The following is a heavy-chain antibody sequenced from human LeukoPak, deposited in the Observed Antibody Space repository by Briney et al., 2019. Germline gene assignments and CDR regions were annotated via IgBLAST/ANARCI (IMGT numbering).Heavy chain of an antibody. J-gene: IGHJ3*02. V-gene: IGHV3-53*01. CDR2: IYSGGST. Sequence: GGSLRLSCAASGFTVSSNYMSWVRQAPGKGLEWVSVIYSGGSTYYADSVKGRFTISRDNSKNTLYLQMNSLRAEDTAVYYCARAWGCSSGWYGDAFDIWGQGTMVTVSS. D-gene: IGHD6-19*01. CDR3: ARAWGCSSGWYGDAFDI. CDR1: GFTVSSNY.